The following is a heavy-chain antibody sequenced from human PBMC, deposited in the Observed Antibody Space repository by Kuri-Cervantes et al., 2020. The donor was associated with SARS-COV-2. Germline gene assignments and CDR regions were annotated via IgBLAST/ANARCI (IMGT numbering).Heavy chain of an antibody. CDR3: AKVSAFLIGYYYDSSGYYFQH. CDR2: INPDGSYT. J-gene: IGHJ1*01. CDR1: GFTFSGHW. V-gene: IGHV3-74*01. Sequence: GESLKISCAASGFTFSGHWIHWVRQAPGKGLVWVSRINPDGSYTNNADSAKGRFTLSRDNAKNTLYLQMNSLRAEDTAVYYCAKVSAFLIGYYYDSSGYYFQHWGQGTLVTVSS. D-gene: IGHD3-22*01.